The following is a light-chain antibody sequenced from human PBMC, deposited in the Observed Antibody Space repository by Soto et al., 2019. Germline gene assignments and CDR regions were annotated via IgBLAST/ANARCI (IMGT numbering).Light chain of an antibody. CDR2: AAS. CDR3: QHNYTFRLT. V-gene: IGKV1-9*01. J-gene: IGKJ4*01. CDR1: QGIRTY. Sequence: DIQLTQSPSVLSASIGDRVTITCRASQGIRTYLAWYQHKPGKAPNLLIYAASTLESGVPSRFSGSGSGTEFTLTITSLQPEDFATYYCQHNYTFRLTFGGGTKVELK.